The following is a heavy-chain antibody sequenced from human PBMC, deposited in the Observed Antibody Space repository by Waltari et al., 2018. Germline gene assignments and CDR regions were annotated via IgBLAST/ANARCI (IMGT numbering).Heavy chain of an antibody. J-gene: IGHJ6*03. CDR1: GYSISSGYY. D-gene: IGHD6-13*01. V-gene: IGHV4-38-2*01. Sequence: QVQLQESGPGLVKPSETLSLTCAVSGYSISSGYYWRWIRQPPGKGLEWIGNIYHSGSTHYNPSLKSRVTISVDTSKNQFSLKLSSVTAADTAVYYCARRAAITAAGPTYYMDVWGKGTTVTVSS. CDR3: ARRAAITAAGPTYYMDV. CDR2: IYHSGST.